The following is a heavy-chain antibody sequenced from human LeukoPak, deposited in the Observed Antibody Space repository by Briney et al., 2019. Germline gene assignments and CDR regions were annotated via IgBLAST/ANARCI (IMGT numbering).Heavy chain of an antibody. V-gene: IGHV7-4-1*02. CDR1: GYTFTTYP. CDR2: INTNTGNP. J-gene: IGHJ4*02. D-gene: IGHD3-22*01. CDR3: ARGYDTTGYFSY. Sequence: ASVKVSCKASGYTFTTYPTNWVRQAPGQRLEYMGWINTNTGNPTYAQGFTGRFVFSSDTSVSTAYLQISNLKTEDTAVYYCARGYDTTGYFSYWGQGTLVTVSS.